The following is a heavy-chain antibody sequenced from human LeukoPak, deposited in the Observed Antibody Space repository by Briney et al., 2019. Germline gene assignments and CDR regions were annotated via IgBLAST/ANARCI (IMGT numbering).Heavy chain of an antibody. D-gene: IGHD5-18*01. V-gene: IGHV3-30*02. Sequence: GGSLRLSCEVSGFTFSNYGMHWVRQAPGKGLEWVAFIRYDGSNEYYADSVKGRLTISRDNSKNTLYLQMNSLRAEDTAVYYCAKVDTGVLRYYYFDYWGQGTLVTVSS. CDR1: GFTFSNYG. J-gene: IGHJ4*02. CDR3: AKVDTGVLRYYYFDY. CDR2: IRYDGSNE.